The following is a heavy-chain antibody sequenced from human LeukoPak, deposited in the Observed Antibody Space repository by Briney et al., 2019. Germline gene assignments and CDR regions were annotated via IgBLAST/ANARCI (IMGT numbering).Heavy chain of an antibody. V-gene: IGHV3-9*01. Sequence: GGSLRLSCAASGFTFDDYAMHWFRQAPGKGLEWVSGISWNSGSIGYADSVKGRFTISRDNAKNSLYLQMNSLRAEDTALYYCAKGYCGSTSCYTGFDYWGQGTLVTVSS. CDR1: GFTFDDYA. CDR3: AKGYCGSTSCYTGFDY. CDR2: ISWNSGSI. J-gene: IGHJ4*02. D-gene: IGHD2-2*02.